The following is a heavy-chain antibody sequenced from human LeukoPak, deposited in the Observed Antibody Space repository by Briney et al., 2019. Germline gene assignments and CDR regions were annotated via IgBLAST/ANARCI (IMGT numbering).Heavy chain of an antibody. J-gene: IGHJ5*02. D-gene: IGHD3-16*01. CDR1: GYTFTGYY. CDR3: ARASFWESPINWFAP. CDR2: INPKNGGS. Sequence: ASVKVSCKASGYTFTGYYMHWVRQAPGQGLEWVGWINPKNGGSNYAQKFQGRVTMTRDRSISTAYMELSRLTSDDTAVYYCARASFWESPINWFAPWGQGTLVTVSS. V-gene: IGHV1-2*02.